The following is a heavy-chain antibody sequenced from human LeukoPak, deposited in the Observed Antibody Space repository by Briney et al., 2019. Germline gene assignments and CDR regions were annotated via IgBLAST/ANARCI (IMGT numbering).Heavy chain of an antibody. D-gene: IGHD3-22*01. CDR2: ISSSSSTI. V-gene: IGHV3-48*04. CDR1: GFTFSSYS. Sequence: GGSLRLSCAASGFTFSSYSMNWVRQAPGKGLEWVSYISSSSSTIYYADSVKGRFTISRDNAKNSLYLQMNSLRAEDTAAYYCARDLDYYDSSGYPYYFDYWGQGTLVTVSS. J-gene: IGHJ4*02. CDR3: ARDLDYYDSSGYPYYFDY.